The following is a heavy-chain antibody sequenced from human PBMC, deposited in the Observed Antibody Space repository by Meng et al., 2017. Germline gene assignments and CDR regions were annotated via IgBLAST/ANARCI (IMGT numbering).Heavy chain of an antibody. Sequence: ASVKVSCKVSGYTLTELSMHWVRQAPGKGLEWMGGFDPEDGETIYAQKFQGRVTMTEDTSTDTAYMELSSLRSEDTAVYYCATDSPQYSRSWARTPNYGMDVWGQGTTVTVSS. V-gene: IGHV1-24*01. CDR2: FDPEDGET. CDR3: ATDSPQYSRSWARTPNYGMDV. CDR1: GYTLTELS. J-gene: IGHJ6*02. D-gene: IGHD6-13*01.